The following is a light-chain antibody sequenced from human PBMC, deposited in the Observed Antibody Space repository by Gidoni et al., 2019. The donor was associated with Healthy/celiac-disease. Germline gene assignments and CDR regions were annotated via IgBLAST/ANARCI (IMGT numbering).Light chain of an antibody. V-gene: IGKV1-33*01. CDR3: QQYDKPPLT. Sequence: DIQMTQSPSSLSSSVGDRVTITCQASQDISNYLNWYQQQPGKAPKLLIDDSSKLEAGVPPRFSGSGAGTDFTFTISSLQPEVIATYYCQQYDKPPLTFGGXTKVEIK. CDR2: DSS. CDR1: QDISNY. J-gene: IGKJ4*01.